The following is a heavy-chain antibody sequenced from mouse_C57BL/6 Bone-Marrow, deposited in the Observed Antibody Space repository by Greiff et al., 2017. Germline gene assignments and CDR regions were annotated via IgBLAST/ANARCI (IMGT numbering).Heavy chain of an antibody. CDR3: TTGGYFDV. D-gene: IGHD3-1*01. V-gene: IGHV1-4*01. CDR1: GYTFTSYT. J-gene: IGHJ1*03. CDR2: INPSSGYT. Sequence: QVQLQQSGAELARPGASVKMSCKASGYTFTSYTMHWVKQRPGQGLEWIGYINPSSGYTKYNQKFKDKATLTADKSSSTAYMQLSSLTSEDTAVYYCTTGGYFDVWGTGTTVTVSS.